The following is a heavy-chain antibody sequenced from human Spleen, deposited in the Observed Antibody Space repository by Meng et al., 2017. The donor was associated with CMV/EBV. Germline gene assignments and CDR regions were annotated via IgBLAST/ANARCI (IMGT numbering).Heavy chain of an antibody. CDR3: ARGPASVYGSTWYGWFDP. J-gene: IGHJ5*02. CDR2: IFGGGST. CDR1: FTVSSNY. Sequence: FTVSSNYMSWVRQGPGKGLEWVSVIFGGGSTDYADSVRGRFTVSRDKSKNTLYLQMDSLRVEDTGMYFCARGPASVYGSTWYGWFDPWGQGTLVTVSS. V-gene: IGHV3-66*02. D-gene: IGHD6-13*01.